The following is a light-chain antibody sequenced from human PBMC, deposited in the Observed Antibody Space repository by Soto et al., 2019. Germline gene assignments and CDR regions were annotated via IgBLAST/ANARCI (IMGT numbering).Light chain of an antibody. CDR3: QWYGISPPEYT. Sequence: ETVLTQSPGTLSLSPGERATLSCRAGQSISNNYLSWYQQKPGQAPRLLIHDASNRATGIPDRFSGSGSGTAFTLTNRRLEPEDFAVYYCQWYGISPPEYTFGQGTMLEI. V-gene: IGKV3-20*01. CDR2: DAS. CDR1: QSISNNY. J-gene: IGKJ2*01.